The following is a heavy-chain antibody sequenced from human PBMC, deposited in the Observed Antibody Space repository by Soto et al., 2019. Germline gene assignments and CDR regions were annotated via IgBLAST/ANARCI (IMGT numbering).Heavy chain of an antibody. Sequence: QVQLVQSGAEVKKPGSSVKVSCKASGGTFSSYAISWVRQAPGQGLEWMGGIIPIFGTANYAQKFQGRVTINGEEFTGTGYMGVRRLRSEEKGVYYCAGVGSKPYFYGSSGGGGFGIWGQGDMVTVFS. CDR3: AGVGSKPYFYGSSGGGGFGI. CDR1: GGTFSSYA. CDR2: IIPIFGTA. J-gene: IGHJ3*02. V-gene: IGHV1-69*01. D-gene: IGHD3-22*01.